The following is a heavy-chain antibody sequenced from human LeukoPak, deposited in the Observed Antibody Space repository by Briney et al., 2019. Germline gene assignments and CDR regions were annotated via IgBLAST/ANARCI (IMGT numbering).Heavy chain of an antibody. J-gene: IGHJ4*02. D-gene: IGHD6-13*01. CDR2: INQSVRS. CDR3: AREPPRRWQQRVRYY. CDR1: GRSFSGYY. Sequence: PSETLSLTCAVYGRSFSGYYWSWIPQPPREGLEWSGVINQSVRSNYNTSHKSRVTISVDTSKNQFSLKLSSVTAADTAVYYCAREPPRRWQQRVRYYWGQGNGVTVSA. V-gene: IGHV4-34*01.